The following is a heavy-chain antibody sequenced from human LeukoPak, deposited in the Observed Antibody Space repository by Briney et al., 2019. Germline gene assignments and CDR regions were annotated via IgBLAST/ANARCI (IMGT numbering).Heavy chain of an antibody. CDR3: ARPLDTYSSSSLNFDY. J-gene: IGHJ4*02. Sequence: GGSLRLSCAASGFTFSNYAMIWVRQAPGKGLEWVSGIDTSGSFTYYADSVKGRFTISRDNAKNSLYLQMNSLRAEDTAVYYCARPLDTYSSSSLNFDYWGQGTLVTVSS. CDR1: GFTFSNYA. D-gene: IGHD6-13*01. CDR2: IDTSGSFT. V-gene: IGHV3-21*01.